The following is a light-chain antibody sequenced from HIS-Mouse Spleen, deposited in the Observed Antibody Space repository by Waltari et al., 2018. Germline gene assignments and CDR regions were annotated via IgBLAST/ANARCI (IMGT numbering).Light chain of an antibody. V-gene: IGLV2-14*03. CDR1: SSDVGGSNY. Sequence: QSALTQPASVSGSPGQSITISCPGTSSDVGGSNYVSWYQQHPGKAPKLMIYDVSNRPSGVSNRFSGSKSGNTASLTISGLQAEDEADYYCSSYTSSSTEVFGGGTKLTVL. J-gene: IGLJ2*01. CDR2: DVS. CDR3: SSYTSSSTEV.